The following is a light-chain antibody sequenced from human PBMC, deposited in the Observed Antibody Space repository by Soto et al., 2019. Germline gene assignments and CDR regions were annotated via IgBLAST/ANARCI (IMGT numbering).Light chain of an antibody. CDR1: SSDVGAYNS. Sequence: QSALAQPASVSGSPGQSITISCTGTSSDVGAYNSVSWYQQHPHRAPQVIIYKGTQRPSGVSNRFSGSTSGNAASLTISALQADDDADYFCCSYAPESTYVLGTGTNVTLL. J-gene: IGLJ1*01. CDR2: KGT. CDR3: CSYAPESTYV. V-gene: IGLV2-23*01.